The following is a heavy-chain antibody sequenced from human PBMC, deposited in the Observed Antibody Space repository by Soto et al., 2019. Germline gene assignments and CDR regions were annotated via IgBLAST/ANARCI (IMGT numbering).Heavy chain of an antibody. CDR3: STQASDFWRGYPQSYMDV. V-gene: IGHV3-73*01. Sequence: EVQLVESGGGLVQPGGSLTLSCAASGFTFSVSALHWVRHPSGRGLEWVGRIRSRGNNYATAYAASMDGRFTISRDDSKNTAYLPLNSLSTEATAVYYCSTQASDFWRGYPQSYMDVWGKGTTVTVS. D-gene: IGHD3-3*01. CDR1: GFTFSVSA. CDR2: IRSRGNNYAT. J-gene: IGHJ6*03.